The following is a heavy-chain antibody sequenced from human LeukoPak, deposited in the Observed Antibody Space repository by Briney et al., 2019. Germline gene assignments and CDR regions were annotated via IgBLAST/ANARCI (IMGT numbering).Heavy chain of an antibody. D-gene: IGHD3-22*01. V-gene: IGHV3-11*06. J-gene: IGHJ4*02. CDR2: ISSSSSYT. Sequence: GGSLRLSCAASGFTFSDYYMSWIRQAPGKGLEWVSYISSSSSYTNYADSVKGRFTISRDNAKNSLYLQMNSLRAEDTAVYYCARGNYYDSSGLKRLYYWGQGTLVTVSS. CDR1: GFTFSDYY. CDR3: ARGNYYDSSGLKRLYY.